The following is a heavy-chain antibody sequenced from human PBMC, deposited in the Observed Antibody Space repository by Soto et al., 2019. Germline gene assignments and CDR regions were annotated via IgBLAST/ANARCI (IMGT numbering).Heavy chain of an antibody. D-gene: IGHD1-1*01. CDR2: ISANDGNT. CDR3: ARKGTGAPVDS. CDR1: GYTFRSYG. V-gene: IGHV1-18*01. Sequence: QVQLVQSGAEVKKPGASVKVSCKASGYTFRSYGITWVRQAPGQGLEWMGWISANDGNTHYAQKVQGRVTMTTDTSTSTAYMEGRSLRSDDTAVYYCARKGTGAPVDSWGQGTLVTVSS. J-gene: IGHJ4*02.